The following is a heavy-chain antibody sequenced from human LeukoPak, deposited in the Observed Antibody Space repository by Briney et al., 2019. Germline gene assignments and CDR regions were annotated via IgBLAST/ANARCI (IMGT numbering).Heavy chain of an antibody. Sequence: PGGSLRLSCAASGFTVSSNYMSWVRQAPGKGLEWVSVIYSGGSTYYADSVKGRFTISRDNSKNTLYLQMNSLRAEDTAVYYCARRSSGGNEGPFDYWGQGTLVTVSS. CDR1: GFTVSSNY. V-gene: IGHV3-53*01. J-gene: IGHJ4*02. CDR2: IYSGGST. CDR3: ARRSSGGNEGPFDY. D-gene: IGHD6-19*01.